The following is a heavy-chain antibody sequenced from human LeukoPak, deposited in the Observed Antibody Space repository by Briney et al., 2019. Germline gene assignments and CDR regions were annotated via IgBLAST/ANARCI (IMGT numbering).Heavy chain of an antibody. CDR3: AKLLFRGVGSWFDP. Sequence: PGGSLRLSCAASEFTFNSYAMTWVRQAPGKGLEWVSAISGSGGSTYYADSVKGRFTISRDNSKNTLYVQMNSLRAEDTAVYYCAKLLFRGVGSWFDPWGQGTLVTVSS. V-gene: IGHV3-23*01. J-gene: IGHJ5*02. CDR1: EFTFNSYA. CDR2: ISGSGGST. D-gene: IGHD3-10*01.